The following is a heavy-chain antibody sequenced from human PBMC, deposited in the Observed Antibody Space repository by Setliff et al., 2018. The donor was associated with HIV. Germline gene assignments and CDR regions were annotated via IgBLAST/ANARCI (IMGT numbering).Heavy chain of an antibody. CDR1: GASMRDYY. V-gene: IGHV4-59*08. D-gene: IGHD3-16*02. Sequence: SETLSLTCTVSGASMRDYYWTWIRQSPGEGLGWIGHIFHTGSATYNPSLGGRLTMSLDTSSGQFPLRLTSVTAADAAVYYCARQVSIPGVAVTPLDYWGQGSLVTVSS. CDR2: IFHTGSA. CDR3: ARQVSIPGVAVTPLDY. J-gene: IGHJ4*02.